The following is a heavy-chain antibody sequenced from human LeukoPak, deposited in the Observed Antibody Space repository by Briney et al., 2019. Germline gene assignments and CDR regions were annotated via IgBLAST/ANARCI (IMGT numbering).Heavy chain of an antibody. V-gene: IGHV3-30*18. CDR2: ISYDGSNK. CDR3: AKAHISMDRGGIPYYYYYYYMDF. CDR1: GFTFSSYG. Sequence: PGGSLRLSCAASGFTFSSYGMHWVRQAPGKGLEWVAVISYDGSNKYYADSVKGRVTISRDNSKNTLYLQMNSLRAEDTAVYYCAKAHISMDRGGIPYYYYYYYMDFWGKGTTVTISS. J-gene: IGHJ6*03. D-gene: IGHD3-10*01.